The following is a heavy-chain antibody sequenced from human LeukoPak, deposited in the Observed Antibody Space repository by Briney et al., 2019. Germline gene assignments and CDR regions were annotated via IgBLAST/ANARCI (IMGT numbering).Heavy chain of an antibody. CDR3: AHSERYPDYYYDSSGYGAAISNWFDP. CDR2: IYWNDDK. V-gene: IGHV2-5*01. D-gene: IGHD3-22*01. Sequence: ESGPTLVNPTQTLTLTCTFSGFSLSTSGVGVGWIRQPPGKALEWLALIYWNDDKRYSPSLKSRLTITKDTSKNQVVLTMTNMDPVDTATYYCAHSERYPDYYYDSSGYGAAISNWFDPWGQGTLVTVSS. J-gene: IGHJ5*02. CDR1: GFSLSTSGVG.